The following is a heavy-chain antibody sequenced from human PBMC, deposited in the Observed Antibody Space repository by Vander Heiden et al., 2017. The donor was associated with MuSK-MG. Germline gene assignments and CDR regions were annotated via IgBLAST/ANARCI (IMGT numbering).Heavy chain of an antibody. CDR2: ISYDGSNK. J-gene: IGHJ5*02. V-gene: IGHV3-30*03. CDR1: GFPFSSDG. CDR3: GALITGTTLGFDP. Sequence: QVQLVESGGGVVQPGRSLRLSCAAPGFPFSSDGMHWVRQAPGKGVEWVAVISYDGSNKYYADSVKGRFTISRDNSKNTLYLQMNSLRAEDTAVYYCGALITGTTLGFDPWGQGTLVTVSS. D-gene: IGHD1-7*01.